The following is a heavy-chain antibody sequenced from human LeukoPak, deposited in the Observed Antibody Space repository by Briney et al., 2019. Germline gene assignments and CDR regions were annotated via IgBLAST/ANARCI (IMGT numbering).Heavy chain of an antibody. CDR3: ARAPPYDSGNYWNVTPLDY. CDR1: GGSISSSSYY. Sequence: SETLSLTCTVSGGSISSSSYYWGWIRQPPGKGLEWIGSIYYSGSTYYNPSLKSRVTISVDTSKNQFSLKLSSVTAADTAVYYCARAPPYDSGNYWNVTPLDYWGQGTLVTVSS. V-gene: IGHV4-39*07. D-gene: IGHD3-10*01. J-gene: IGHJ4*02. CDR2: IYYSGST.